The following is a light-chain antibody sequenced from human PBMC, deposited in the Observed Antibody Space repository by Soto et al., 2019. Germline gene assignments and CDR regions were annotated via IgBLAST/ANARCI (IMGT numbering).Light chain of an antibody. CDR1: SRDVGGYNY. CDR3: SSYSSTNTFIL. V-gene: IGLV2-14*01. J-gene: IGLJ2*01. Sequence: QSALTQPASVSGSPGQTITISCTGTSRDVGGYNYVSWYQQHPGKAPKLMIYEVRDRPSGVSNRFSGSKSGNTASLTISGLQAEDEADYYCSSYSSTNTFILFGGGTQLTVL. CDR2: EVR.